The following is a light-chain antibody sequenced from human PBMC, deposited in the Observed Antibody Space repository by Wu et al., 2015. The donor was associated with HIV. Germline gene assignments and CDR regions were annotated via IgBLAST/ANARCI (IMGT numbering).Light chain of an antibody. CDR1: QSVSSN. V-gene: IGKV3-15*01. Sequence: EIVMTQSPATLSVSPGERATLSCRASQSVSSNLAWYQQKPGQAPRLLIYGASTRATGIPARFSGSGSGTEFTLSISSMQSEDFAVYYCQQYNYWLGTFGLGDQGWRSN. CDR3: QQYNYWLGT. J-gene: IGKJ2*01. CDR2: GAS.